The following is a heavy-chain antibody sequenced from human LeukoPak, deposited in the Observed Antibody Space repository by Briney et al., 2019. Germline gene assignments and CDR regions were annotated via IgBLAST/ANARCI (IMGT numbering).Heavy chain of an antibody. D-gene: IGHD3-3*01. J-gene: IGHJ5*02. CDR2: IWYDGSNK. CDR1: GFTFSSYG. Sequence: GGSLRLSCAASGFTFSSYGMHWVRQAPGKGLEWVAFIWYDGSNKYYGDSAKGRFTISRDNSKNTLYLQMNSLRAEDTAVYYCAREGVRFLFDPWGQGTLVTVS. CDR3: AREGVRFLFDP. V-gene: IGHV3-33*08.